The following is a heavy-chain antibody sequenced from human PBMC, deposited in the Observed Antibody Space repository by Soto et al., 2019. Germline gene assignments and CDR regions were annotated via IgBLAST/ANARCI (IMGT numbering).Heavy chain of an antibody. CDR1: GASIRSSSSY. CDR2: IYYSGST. Sequence: SETLSLTFTISGASIRSSSSYWSWFRQPPGKGLEWIGSIYYSGSTYYNPSLKSRVTISVDTSKNQFSLKLSSVTAADTAVYYCARVSGSYYYGMDVWGQGTTVT. V-gene: IGHV4-39*01. D-gene: IGHD1-26*01. CDR3: ARVSGSYYYGMDV. J-gene: IGHJ6*02.